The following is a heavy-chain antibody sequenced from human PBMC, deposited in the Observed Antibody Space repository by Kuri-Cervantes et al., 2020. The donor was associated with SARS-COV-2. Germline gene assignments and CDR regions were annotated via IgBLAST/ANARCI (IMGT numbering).Heavy chain of an antibody. CDR1: GFIFREYT. Sequence: GESLKISCSASGFIFREYTMNWVRQAPGKGLEWVSCIGSGGTIKYDADSVKGRFTISRDNAKNSLYLQMNSLRAEDTAVYYCARDPSGSYYGQGWFDPWGQGTLVTVSS. D-gene: IGHD1-26*01. CDR2: IGSGGTIK. CDR3: ARDPSGSYYGQGWFDP. V-gene: IGHV3-48*04. J-gene: IGHJ5*02.